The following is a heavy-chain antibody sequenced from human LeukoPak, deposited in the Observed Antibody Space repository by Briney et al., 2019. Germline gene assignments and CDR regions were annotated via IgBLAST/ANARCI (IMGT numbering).Heavy chain of an antibody. Sequence: GGSLRLSCAASGFTFSSYWMHWVRQAPGKGLVWVSRINTDGSSTSYADSVKGRFTISRDNAKNTLYLQMNSLRAEDTAVYYCAFLYGSGSPRGCWGQGTLVTVSS. V-gene: IGHV3-74*01. J-gene: IGHJ4*02. CDR2: INTDGSST. CDR3: AFLYGSGSPRGC. CDR1: GFTFSSYW. D-gene: IGHD3-10*01.